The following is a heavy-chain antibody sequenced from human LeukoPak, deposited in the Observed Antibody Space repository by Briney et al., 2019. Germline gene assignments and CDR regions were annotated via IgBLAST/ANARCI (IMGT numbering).Heavy chain of an antibody. CDR3: ARAASGGATPFDY. V-gene: IGHV4-39*01. CDR2: IYYSGST. CDR1: GGSTSSDY. J-gene: IGHJ4*02. Sequence: SETLSLTCTVSGGSTSSDYWGWIRQPPGKGLEWIGSIYYSGSTYYNPSLKSRVTISVDTSKNQFSLKLSSVTAADTAVYYCARAASGGATPFDYWGQGTLVTVSS. D-gene: IGHD1-26*01.